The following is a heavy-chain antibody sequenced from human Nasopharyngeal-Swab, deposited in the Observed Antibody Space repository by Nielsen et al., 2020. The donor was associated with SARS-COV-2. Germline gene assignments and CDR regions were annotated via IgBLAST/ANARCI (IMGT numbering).Heavy chain of an antibody. Sequence: GESLKISCAASGFIFSASAIHWVRQASGKGLEWVGRIGDKDHNYATTYGASVQGRFTISSDDSKNTAFLQMDSLKTEDTALYYCTTDFYFVYLGQGTLVTVSS. J-gene: IGHJ4*02. CDR3: TTDFYFVY. CDR1: GFIFSASA. CDR2: IGDKDHNYAT. V-gene: IGHV3-73*01.